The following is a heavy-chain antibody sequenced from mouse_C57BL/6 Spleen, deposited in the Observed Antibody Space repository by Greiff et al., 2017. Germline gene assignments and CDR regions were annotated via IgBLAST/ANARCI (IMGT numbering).Heavy chain of an antibody. CDR3: ARTKYYGSSEDYFDD. D-gene: IGHD1-1*01. J-gene: IGHJ2*01. CDR1: GYTFTSYW. Sequence: QVQLQQPGAELVKPGASVKLSCKASGYTFTSYWMQWVKQRPGQGLEWIGEIDPSDSYTNYNQKFTGKATLTVDTSSSTAYMQLSSLTSEDSAVYYCARTKYYGSSEDYFDDWGQGTTRTVSS. CDR2: IDPSDSYT. V-gene: IGHV1-50*01.